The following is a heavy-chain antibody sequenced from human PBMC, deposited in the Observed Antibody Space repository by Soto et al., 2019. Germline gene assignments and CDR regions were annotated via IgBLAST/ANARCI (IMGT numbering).Heavy chain of an antibody. CDR2: ISAYNGNT. J-gene: IGHJ5*02. V-gene: IGHV1-18*01. D-gene: IGHD6-6*01. CDR1: GYTFTSYG. Sequence: ASVKVSCKASGYTFTSYGISWVRQAPGQGLEWMGWISAYNGNTNYAQKLQGRVTMTTDTSTSTAYMELRSLRSDDTAVYYCARANSEYSSSSNWFDPWGQGTLVTVSS. CDR3: ARANSEYSSSSNWFDP.